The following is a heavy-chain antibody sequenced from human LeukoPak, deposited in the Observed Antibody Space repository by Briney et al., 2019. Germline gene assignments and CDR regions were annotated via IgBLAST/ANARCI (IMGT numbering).Heavy chain of an antibody. CDR1: GFTFSSYG. V-gene: IGHV3-30*18. J-gene: IGHJ6*03. CDR3: AKIGGKRSEDYYYYMDV. Sequence: GGSLRLSCAASGFTFSSYGMHWVRQAPGKGLEWVAVISYDGSNKYYADSVKGRFTISRDNSKNTLYLQMNSLRAEDTAVYYCAKIGGKRSEDYYYYMDVWGKGTTVTVSS. D-gene: IGHD2-15*01. CDR2: ISYDGSNK.